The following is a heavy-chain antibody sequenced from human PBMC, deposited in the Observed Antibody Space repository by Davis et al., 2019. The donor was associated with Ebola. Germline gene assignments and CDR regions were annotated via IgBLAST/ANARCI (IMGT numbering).Heavy chain of an antibody. J-gene: IGHJ6*02. CDR1: GFTFSAYG. Sequence: GGSLRLSCAASGFTFSAYGMHWVRQAPGKGLEWVAFISYDGNNKYYADSVKGRFTISRDNSKNTLYLQMNSLRAEDTAVYYCAKDRECSSTSCYSLHIYGMDVWGQGTTVTVSS. D-gene: IGHD2-2*02. CDR3: AKDRECSSTSCYSLHIYGMDV. CDR2: ISYDGNNK. V-gene: IGHV3-30*18.